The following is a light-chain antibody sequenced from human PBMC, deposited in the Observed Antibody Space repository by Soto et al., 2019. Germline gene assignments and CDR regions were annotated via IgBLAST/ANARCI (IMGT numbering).Light chain of an antibody. CDR1: QSVGSSY. J-gene: IGKJ4*01. CDR3: QQYGSSPPFT. Sequence: EIVLTQSPGTLSLSPGERATLSCRASQSVGSSYLAWYQQKPGQAPRLLIYAASIRATGMPDRFSGSGSATDFSLTIIRREPDDVVVSYCQQYGSSPPFTFGGGTKVEIK. CDR2: AAS. V-gene: IGKV3-20*01.